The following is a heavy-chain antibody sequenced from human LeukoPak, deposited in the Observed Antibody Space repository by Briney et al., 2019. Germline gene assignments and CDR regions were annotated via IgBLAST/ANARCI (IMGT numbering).Heavy chain of an antibody. J-gene: IGHJ4*02. CDR3: GKQLAAGGTHY. V-gene: IGHV3-23*01. D-gene: IGHD6-13*01. Sequence: GGSLRLSCEASGFTFSSYAMNWVRQAPGKGLEWVSTIGGSGVTTYYADSVKGRFTISRDNSKNTLHLQMNGLRAEDTAVYYCGKQLAAGGTHYWGQGTLVTVSS. CDR1: GFTFSSYA. CDR2: IGGSGVTT.